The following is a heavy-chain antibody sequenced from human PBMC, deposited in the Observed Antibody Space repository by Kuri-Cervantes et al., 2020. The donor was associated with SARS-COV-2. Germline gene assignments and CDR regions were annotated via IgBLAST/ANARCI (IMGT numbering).Heavy chain of an antibody. V-gene: IGHV3-23*01. Sequence: GESLKISCAASGFTFSSYAMSWVRQAPGKGLEWVSAISGSGGSTYYADSVKGRFTISRDNSKNTLYPQMNSLRAEDTAVYYCANLPPRTMIVVIHWGQGTLVTDSS. J-gene: IGHJ4*02. CDR2: ISGSGGST. CDR1: GFTFSSYA. CDR3: ANLPPRTMIVVIH. D-gene: IGHD3-22*01.